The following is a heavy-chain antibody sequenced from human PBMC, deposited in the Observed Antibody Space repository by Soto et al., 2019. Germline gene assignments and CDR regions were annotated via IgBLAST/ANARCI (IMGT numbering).Heavy chain of an antibody. V-gene: IGHV1-58*01. D-gene: IGHD3-10*01. Sequence: SVKVSCKASGFTFTSSAVQWVRQARGQRLEWIGWIVVGSGNTNYAQKFQERVTITRDMSTSTAYMELSSLRSEDTAVYYCAADIFLWFGELLPYYYYGIGGWGQGTTFSVSS. CDR1: GFTFTSSA. CDR3: AADIFLWFGELLPYYYYGIGG. CDR2: IVVGSGNT. J-gene: IGHJ6*02.